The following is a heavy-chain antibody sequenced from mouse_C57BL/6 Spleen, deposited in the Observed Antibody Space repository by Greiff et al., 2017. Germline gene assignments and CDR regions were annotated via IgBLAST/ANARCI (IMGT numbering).Heavy chain of an antibody. V-gene: IGHV1-49*01. J-gene: IGHJ4*01. CDR2: FTMYSDAT. Sequence: SGAELVRTGSSVKLSCKDSYFSFMASAMHWVKQRTGHGLEWIGSFTMYSDATEYSENFKGKATLTANTSSSTAYMELSSLTSEDSAVYYCASDYDGDYAMDYWGQGTSVTVSS. CDR3: ASDYDGDYAMDY. D-gene: IGHD2-4*01. CDR1: YFSFMASA.